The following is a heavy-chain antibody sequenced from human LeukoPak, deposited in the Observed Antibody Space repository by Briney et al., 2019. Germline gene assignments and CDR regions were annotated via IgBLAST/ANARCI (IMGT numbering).Heavy chain of an antibody. Sequence: ASMKVSCKASGYTFTGHYMEWGPQAPGQGLELMGWINPNSGGTNYAQKFQGRVTMTRDTSISTAYMELCRLRSDDTAVYYCARDARRGYYYYMDVWGKGTTVAVSS. CDR3: ARDARRGYYYYMDV. CDR1: GYTFTGHY. J-gene: IGHJ6*03. V-gene: IGHV1-2*02. CDR2: INPNSGGT.